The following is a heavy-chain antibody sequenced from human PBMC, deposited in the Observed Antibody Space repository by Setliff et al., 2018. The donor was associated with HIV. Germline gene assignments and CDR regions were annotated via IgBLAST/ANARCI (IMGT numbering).Heavy chain of an antibody. CDR1: GGSISSGSYY. V-gene: IGHV4-61*09. Sequence: SETLSLTCTVSGGSISSGSYYWTWIRQPAGKGLEWIGHIYTGGTTNYNPSLKSRVSTSADMSKNHFSLNLSSVTAADAAVYYCCRSMTTVLEDAFDIWGQGAMVTVSS. J-gene: IGHJ3*02. CDR3: CRSMTTVLEDAFDI. D-gene: IGHD4-17*01. CDR2: IYTGGTT.